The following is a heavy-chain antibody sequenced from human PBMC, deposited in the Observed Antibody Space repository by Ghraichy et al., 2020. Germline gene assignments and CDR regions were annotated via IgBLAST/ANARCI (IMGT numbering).Heavy chain of an antibody. CDR3: ARHQLLGSSVND. Sequence: SETLSLTCSVSGDSISAASYNWGWARQPPGKGLEWIGSIGHSGSTYYSPSLKSRVTISADPSKNQFSLRLTSVTAADTAVYYCARHQLLGSSVNDWGQGRLVTVSS. CDR1: GDSISAASYN. J-gene: IGHJ4*02. CDR2: IGHSGST. V-gene: IGHV4-39*01. D-gene: IGHD6-25*01.